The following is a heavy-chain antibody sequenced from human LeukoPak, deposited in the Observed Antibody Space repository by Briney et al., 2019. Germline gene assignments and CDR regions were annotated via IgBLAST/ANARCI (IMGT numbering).Heavy chain of an antibody. CDR3: ARERIVGATCYFDQ. CDR1: GGTIRSYY. CDR2: IYNSGNT. V-gene: IGHV4-59*01. Sequence: PSETLSLTCNVSGGTIRSYYWTWIRQPPGKGLEWIGYIYNSGNTNYNPSLKSRVTISLDTSNNQFSLKLSSVTAADTAVYYCARERIVGATCYFDQWGQGSLVTVSS. J-gene: IGHJ4*02. D-gene: IGHD1-26*01.